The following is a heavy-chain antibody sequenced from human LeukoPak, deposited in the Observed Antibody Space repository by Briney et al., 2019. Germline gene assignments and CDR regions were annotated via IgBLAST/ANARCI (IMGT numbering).Heavy chain of an antibody. CDR2: IYTSGST. D-gene: IGHD5-18*01. CDR1: GGSISSGNYY. J-gene: IGHJ6*03. CDR3: ARDSNGYSYGYYYYYYYMDV. V-gene: IGHV4-61*02. Sequence: SQTLSLTCTVSGGSISSGNYYWSWIRQPAGKGLEWIGRIYTSGSTNYNPSLKSRVTISVDTSKNQFSLKLSSVTAAATAVYYCARDSNGYSYGYYYYYYYMDVWGKGTTVTVSS.